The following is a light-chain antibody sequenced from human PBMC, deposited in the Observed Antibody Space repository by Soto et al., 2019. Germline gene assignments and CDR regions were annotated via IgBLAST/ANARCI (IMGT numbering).Light chain of an antibody. CDR1: SSDIGNYNF. CDR2: EVS. Sequence: QSALTQPASVSGSPGQSITISCTGTSSDIGNYNFVSWHQHHPDKAPKLIIYEVSNRPSGGSNRFSGSKSGNTASLTISGLQAEDEGIYYCTSYTASSTLVFGGGTKVTVL. J-gene: IGLJ3*02. V-gene: IGLV2-14*01. CDR3: TSYTASSTLV.